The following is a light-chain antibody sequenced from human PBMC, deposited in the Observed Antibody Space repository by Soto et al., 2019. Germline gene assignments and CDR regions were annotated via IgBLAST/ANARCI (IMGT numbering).Light chain of an antibody. V-gene: IGKV3-20*01. CDR2: GAS. Sequence: EIVLTQSPGTLSLSPGERATLSCRASQSVSSGYLAWYQQKPCQAPRLLIYGASSRATSIPDRFSGRGSGTDFTLTISRLEPEDFAVYYCQQYGSSPWTFVQGTKVEIK. CDR1: QSVSSGY. CDR3: QQYGSSPWT. J-gene: IGKJ1*01.